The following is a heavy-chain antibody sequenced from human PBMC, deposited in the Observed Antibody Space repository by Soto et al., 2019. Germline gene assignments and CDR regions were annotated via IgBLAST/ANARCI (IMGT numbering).Heavy chain of an antibody. CDR2: ISGNGGYT. CDR3: AKGKANTVFGVDTLFDY. V-gene: IGHV3-23*01. D-gene: IGHD3-3*01. J-gene: IGHJ4*02. Sequence: PGGSLRLSCAASGFTFSSYAMTWVRQAPGKWLEWVSTISGNGGYTYYSDSVRGRFTISRDNSKKTLYLQMDSLRADDTAVFYCAKGKANTVFGVDTLFDYWGQGXQVTVYS. CDR1: GFTFSSYA.